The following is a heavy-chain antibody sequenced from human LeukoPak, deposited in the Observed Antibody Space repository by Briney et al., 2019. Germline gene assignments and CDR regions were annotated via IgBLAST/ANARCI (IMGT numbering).Heavy chain of an antibody. CDR2: ISGSGGST. D-gene: IGHD3-22*01. V-gene: IGHV3-23*01. CDR1: GFTFSSYA. J-gene: IGHJ4*02. CDR3: AKGYYYDSSGYYPCFDY. Sequence: GGSLRLSCAAPGFTFSSYAMSWVRQAPGKGLEWVSAISGSGGSTYYADPVKGRFTISRDNSKNTLYLQMNSLRAEDTAVYYCAKGYYYDSSGYYPCFDYWGQGTLVTVSS.